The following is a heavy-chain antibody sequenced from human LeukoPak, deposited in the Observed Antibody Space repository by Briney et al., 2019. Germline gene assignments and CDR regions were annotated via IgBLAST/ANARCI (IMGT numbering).Heavy chain of an antibody. Sequence: GASVKVSCKASGVTFSSYTISWVRQAPGQGLEWKGRIIPILGIANYAQKFQGRVTILADKSTSTAYMELSSLRSEDTAVYYCARAGYSGYDYRDSSCYYYMDVCGKGTTVTVSS. CDR1: GVTFSSYT. D-gene: IGHD5-12*01. CDR2: IIPILGIA. CDR3: ARAGYSGYDYRDSSCYYYMDV. J-gene: IGHJ6*03. V-gene: IGHV1-69*02.